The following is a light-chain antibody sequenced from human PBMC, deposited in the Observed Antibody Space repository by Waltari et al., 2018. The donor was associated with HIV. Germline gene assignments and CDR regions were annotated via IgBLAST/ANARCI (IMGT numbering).Light chain of an antibody. V-gene: IGLV1-47*01. J-gene: IGLJ3*02. Sequence: QSVLTQPPSASGSPGQRVTISCSGSHPNIGSNNVHWYQQPPGAAPKLLISLNEQRPPEVPDLFFGSKSGYSAPLGIGGLGSEDEADYFCSVWYASLAGWMFGGGTRLTVL. CDR2: LNE. CDR1: HPNIGSNN. CDR3: SVWYASLAGWM.